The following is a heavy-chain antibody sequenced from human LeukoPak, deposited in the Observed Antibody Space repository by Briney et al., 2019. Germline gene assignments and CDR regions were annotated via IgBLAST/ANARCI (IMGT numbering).Heavy chain of an antibody. CDR3: AKDQREEVPSIVDY. V-gene: IGHV3-23*01. CDR1: GFTFNRYA. Sequence: GGSLRLSCAASGFTFNRYAVTCVRQAPGKGLEWVSSISGGGTKTYYADSVKGRFSISRDNYMSTLYLQMNSLRDEDTALYYCAKDQREEVPSIVDYWGQGTLVTVSS. J-gene: IGHJ4*02. D-gene: IGHD5-24*01. CDR2: ISGGGTKT.